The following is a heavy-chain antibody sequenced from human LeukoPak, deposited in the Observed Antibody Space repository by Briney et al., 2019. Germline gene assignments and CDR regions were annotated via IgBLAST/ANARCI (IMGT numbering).Heavy chain of an antibody. CDR1: GYSISSDYY. V-gene: IGHV4-38-2*01. Sequence: SETLSLTCAVSGYSISSDYYWVWIRQPPGKGLEWIGSIFHSGSTYYNPSLQSRVTISLDTSKNQFSLKLSSVTAADTALYYCARGGYYSSGWPFDYWGQGSLVTVSS. CDR3: ARGGYYSSGWPFDY. D-gene: IGHD6-19*01. CDR2: IFHSGST. J-gene: IGHJ4*02.